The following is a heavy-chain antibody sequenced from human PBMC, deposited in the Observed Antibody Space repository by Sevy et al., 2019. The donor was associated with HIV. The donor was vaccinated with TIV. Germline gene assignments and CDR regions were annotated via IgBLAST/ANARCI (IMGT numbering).Heavy chain of an antibody. CDR2: IYYSGST. CDR3: ASSSADYYYGMDV. V-gene: IGHV4-31*03. J-gene: IGHJ6*02. CDR1: GGSISSGGYY. Sequence: SETLSLTCTVSGGSISSGGYYWSWIRQHPGKGLEWIWYIYYSGSTYYNPSLKSRVTISVDTSKNQFSLKLSSVTAADTAVYYCASSSADYYYGMDVWGQGTTVTVSS. D-gene: IGHD6-6*01.